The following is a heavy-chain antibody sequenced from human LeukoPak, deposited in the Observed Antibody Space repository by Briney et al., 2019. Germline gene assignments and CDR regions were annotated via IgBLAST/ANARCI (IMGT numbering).Heavy chain of an antibody. V-gene: IGHV5-51*01. Sequence: GESLKISCKGSGYSFTSYWIGWVRQMPGKGLEWMGIIYPGDSDTRYSPSFQGQVTISADKSIRTAYLQWSSLKASDTAMYYCARHLGFALWDWYFDLWGRGTLVTVSS. CDR3: ARHLGFALWDWYFDL. CDR2: IYPGDSDT. CDR1: GYSFTSYW. J-gene: IGHJ2*01. D-gene: IGHD2-21*01.